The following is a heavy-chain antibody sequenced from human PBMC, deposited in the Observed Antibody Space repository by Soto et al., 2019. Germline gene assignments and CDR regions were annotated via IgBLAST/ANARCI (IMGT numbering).Heavy chain of an antibody. D-gene: IGHD6-6*01. V-gene: IGHV3-23*01. Sequence: EVQLLESGGGLVQPGGSLRLSCAASGFTFSSYAMSWVRQAPGKGLEWVSAISGSGGSTYYADSVKGRFTISRDNSKNTLYMQMNSLRAEDTAVYYCAKVFSSSSGRDYYYYTDVWGKGTTVTVSS. CDR1: GFTFSSYA. CDR3: AKVFSSSSGRDYYYYTDV. J-gene: IGHJ6*03. CDR2: ISGSGGST.